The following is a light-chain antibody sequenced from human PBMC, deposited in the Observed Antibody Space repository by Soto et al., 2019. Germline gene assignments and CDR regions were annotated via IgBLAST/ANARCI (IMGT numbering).Light chain of an antibody. CDR1: NSNIGSNT. V-gene: IGLV1-44*01. CDR3: AAWDDSLRGRV. J-gene: IGLJ2*01. Sequence: QPVLTEPPSASGIPGQRVTISCSGSNSNIGSNTVSWYQQLPGTAPKSLIYSDNQRPSGVPDRISGSRSGTSASLAISGLQSDDEAEYYSAAWDDSLRGRVFGGGTKLTVL. CDR2: SDN.